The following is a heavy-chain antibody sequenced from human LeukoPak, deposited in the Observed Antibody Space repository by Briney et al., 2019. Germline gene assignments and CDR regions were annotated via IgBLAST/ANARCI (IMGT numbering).Heavy chain of an antibody. V-gene: IGHV3-30*18. CDR2: ISYDGSNK. CDR3: AKDQGYSGSFDY. CDR1: GFTFSDYS. D-gene: IGHD5-12*01. J-gene: IGHJ4*02. Sequence: GGSLRLSCAASGFTFSDYSMNWVRKAPGKGLEWVAVISYDGSNKYYADSVKGRFTISRDNSKNTLYLQMNSLRAEDTAVYYCAKDQGYSGSFDYWGQGTLVTVSS.